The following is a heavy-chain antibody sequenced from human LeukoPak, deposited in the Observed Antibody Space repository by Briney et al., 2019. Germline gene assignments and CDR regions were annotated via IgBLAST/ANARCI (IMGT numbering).Heavy chain of an antibody. CDR2: ITASGTAM. J-gene: IGHJ4*02. Sequence: GGSLRLSCAASGFTFSSYSMNWVRQAPGKGLEWVSHITASGTAMFYADSVKGRFTISRDNAKNSLYLQMNSLRAEDTAVYYCAKGTSSSCYSAPNYWGQGTLVTVSS. D-gene: IGHD2-15*01. V-gene: IGHV3-48*01. CDR1: GFTFSSYS. CDR3: AKGTSSSCYSAPNY.